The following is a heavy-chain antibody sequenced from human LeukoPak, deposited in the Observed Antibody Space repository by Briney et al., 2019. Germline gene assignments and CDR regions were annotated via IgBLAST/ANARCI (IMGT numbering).Heavy chain of an antibody. CDR2: INPNYGVT. CDR1: GYSFSDYY. Sequence: ASVKVSCKTSGYSFSDYYMHWVRQAPGQGLEWMGWINPNYGVTNSAQKFQGRVTMTRDTSITTVYMELYRLTSDDTAIYYCARADRLHGGPYLIGPWGQGTLVTVSS. D-gene: IGHD2-21*01. CDR3: ARADRLHGGPYLIGP. J-gene: IGHJ5*02. V-gene: IGHV1-2*02.